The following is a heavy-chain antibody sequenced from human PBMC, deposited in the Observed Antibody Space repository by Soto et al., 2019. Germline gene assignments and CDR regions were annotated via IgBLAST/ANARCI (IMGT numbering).Heavy chain of an antibody. J-gene: IGHJ6*02. V-gene: IGHV4-39*01. D-gene: IGHD2-15*01. CDR2: IFYSGST. CDR3: ARHLTYCSAGSCYSDFPYYGMDV. CDR1: GGSISSSSYY. Sequence: QLQLQESGPGLVKPSETLSLTCTVSGGSISSSSYYWGWIRQPPGKGLEWIGSIFYSGSTYYNPSLKYRVTISVDTSKNQFSLKLSSVTAADTAVYYCARHLTYCSAGSCYSDFPYYGMDVWGQGTTVTVSS.